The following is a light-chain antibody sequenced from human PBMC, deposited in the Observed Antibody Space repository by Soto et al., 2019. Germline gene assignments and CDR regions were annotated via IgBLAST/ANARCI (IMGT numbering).Light chain of an antibody. CDR2: SNY. J-gene: IGLJ1*01. Sequence: QAVLTQPPSASGTPGQRVTISCSGSSSNIGSKTVNWYQQLPGTAPKLLIYSNYQRPSGVPDRFSGSKSGTSASLAIRGLQSEDEADYYCSAWDASLNGYVFGTGTKVTVL. CDR1: SSNIGSKT. V-gene: IGLV1-44*01. CDR3: SAWDASLNGYV.